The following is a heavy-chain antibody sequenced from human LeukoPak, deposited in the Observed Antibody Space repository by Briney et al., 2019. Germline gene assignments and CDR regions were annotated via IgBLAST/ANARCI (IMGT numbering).Heavy chain of an antibody. J-gene: IGHJ4*02. V-gene: IGHV5-51*01. CDR3: ARRIAAACHRGINFDY. D-gene: IGHD6-13*01. CDR2: IYPGDSDT. CDR1: GYSFTSYW. Sequence: GESLKISCKGSGYSFTSYWIGWVRQMPGKGLESMVIIYPGDSDTRYSPSFQGQVTISADKSISTAHLQWSSLKASDTAMYYCARRIAAACHRGINFDYWGQGTLVTVSS.